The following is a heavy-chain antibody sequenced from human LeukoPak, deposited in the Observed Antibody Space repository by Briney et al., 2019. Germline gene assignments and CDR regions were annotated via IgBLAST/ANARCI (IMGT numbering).Heavy chain of an antibody. CDR2: TGLNSVNT. J-gene: IGHJ4*02. V-gene: IGHV3-23*01. Sequence: PGRSLRLSCAASGFTFSRHAMSWVRQAPGKGLEGVSTTGLNSVNTLCAESVQGRFTISRDNSKNTLALQMENLRVDDTAVYYCAKGDDIGKHPTRAYYFDNWGQGTLVTVSS. D-gene: IGHD5-24*01. CDR3: AKGDDIGKHPTRAYYFDN. CDR1: GFTFSRHA.